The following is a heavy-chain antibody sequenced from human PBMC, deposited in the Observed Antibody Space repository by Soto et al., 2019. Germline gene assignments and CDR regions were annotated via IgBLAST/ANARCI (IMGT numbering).Heavy chain of an antibody. CDR3: ARGVSRGSSSSVWFDP. CDR1: GYTFTGYY. V-gene: IGHV1-2*04. D-gene: IGHD6-6*01. J-gene: IGHJ5*02. CDR2: INPNSGGT. Sequence: ASVKVSCKASGYTFTGYYMHWVRQAPGQGLEWMGWINPNSGGTNYAQKFQGWVTMTRDTSISTAYMELSRLRSDDTAVYYCARGVSRGSSSSVWFDPWGQGTLVTVSS.